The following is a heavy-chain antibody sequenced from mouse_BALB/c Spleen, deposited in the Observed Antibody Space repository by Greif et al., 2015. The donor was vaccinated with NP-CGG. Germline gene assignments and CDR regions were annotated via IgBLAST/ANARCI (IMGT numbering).Heavy chain of an antibody. V-gene: IGHV1-80*01. Sequence: QVQLQQSGAELVRPGSSVKISCKASGYAFSSYWMNWVKQRPGQGLEWIGQIYPGDGDTNYNGKFKGKATLTADKSSSTAYMQLSSLTSEDSAVYFCAGGYYGLYYFDYWGQGTTLTVSS. CDR2: IYPGDGDT. CDR3: AGGYYGLYYFDY. J-gene: IGHJ2*01. CDR1: GYAFSSYW. D-gene: IGHD1-1*01.